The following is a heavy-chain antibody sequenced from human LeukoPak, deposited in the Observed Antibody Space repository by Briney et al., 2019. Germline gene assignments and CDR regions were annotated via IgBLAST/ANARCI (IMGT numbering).Heavy chain of an antibody. CDR2: ISSSSSTI. D-gene: IGHD2/OR15-2a*01. CDR3: ASPQESGTTSFVGY. CDR1: GFTFSSYE. J-gene: IGHJ4*02. Sequence: GGSLRLSCAASGFTFSSYEMNWVRQAPGKGLEWVSYISSSSSTIYYADSMKGRFTISRDNAKNSLYLQMNSLRDEDTAVYYCASPQESGTTSFVGYWGQGTLVTVSS. V-gene: IGHV3-48*03.